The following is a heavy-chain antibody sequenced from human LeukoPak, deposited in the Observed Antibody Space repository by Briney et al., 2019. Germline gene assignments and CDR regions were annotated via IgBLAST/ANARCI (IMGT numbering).Heavy chain of an antibody. D-gene: IGHD2-2*01. V-gene: IGHV3-49*04. J-gene: IGHJ4*02. Sequence: GGSLRLSCTASGFTFGDYAMSWVRQAPGKGLEWVGSIRSKAYGGTTEYAASVKGRFTISRDDSKSIAYLQMNSLKTEDTAVYYCTRDRGYCSSTSCYGTAYWGQGTLVTVSS. CDR1: GFTFGDYA. CDR2: IRSKAYGGTT. CDR3: TRDRGYCSSTSCYGTAY.